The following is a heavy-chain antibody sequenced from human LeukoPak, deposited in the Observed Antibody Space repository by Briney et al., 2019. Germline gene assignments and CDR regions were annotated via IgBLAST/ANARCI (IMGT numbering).Heavy chain of an antibody. J-gene: IGHJ4*02. Sequence: GGSLRLSCAASGFTFSSYSMNWVRQAPGKGLECVSSISSSSYIYYADSVKGRFTISRDNAKNSLYLQMNSLRAEDTAVYYCARDLRYFDWLLSIPYYFDYWGQGTLVTVSS. D-gene: IGHD3-9*01. CDR1: GFTFSSYS. CDR3: ARDLRYFDWLLSIPYYFDY. V-gene: IGHV3-21*01. CDR2: ISSSSYI.